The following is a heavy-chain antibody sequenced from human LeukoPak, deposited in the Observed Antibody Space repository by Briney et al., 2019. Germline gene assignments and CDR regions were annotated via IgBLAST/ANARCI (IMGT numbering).Heavy chain of an antibody. CDR1: GFPFSSHW. CDR3: AKLGISDGIDY. J-gene: IGHJ4*02. V-gene: IGHV3-74*01. Sequence: PGGSLRLSCAATGFPFSSHWMHWVRQAPGKGLVWVSRINDDASSTSYADSVKGRFTISRDNAENTLYLQMNSLRAEDTAVYYCAKLGISDGIDYWGQGTLVTVSS. D-gene: IGHD1-14*01. CDR2: INDDASST.